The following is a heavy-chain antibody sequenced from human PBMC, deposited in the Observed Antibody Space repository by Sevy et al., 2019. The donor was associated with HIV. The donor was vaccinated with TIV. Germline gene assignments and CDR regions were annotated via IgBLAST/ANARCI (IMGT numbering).Heavy chain of an antibody. Sequence: ASVKVSCKASAYTFTSYDINWVRQATGQGLEWMGWMNPYNGDTGYAQKFQGRVTLTMNTSISTAYMELSSLRSDDTAMYYCARGIPLAGTERWFDPWGQGSLVTVSS. D-gene: IGHD6-19*01. CDR2: MNPYNGDT. CDR1: AYTFTSYD. CDR3: ARGIPLAGTERWFDP. J-gene: IGHJ5*02. V-gene: IGHV1-8*01.